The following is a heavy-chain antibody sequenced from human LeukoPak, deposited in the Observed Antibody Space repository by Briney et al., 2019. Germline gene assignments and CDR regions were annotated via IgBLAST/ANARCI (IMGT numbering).Heavy chain of an antibody. Sequence: GGSLRLSCAASGFTFSTYEINWVRQAPGKGLEWISYISSSANTIYCADSVKGRFTISRDNAKHSLYLQMNSLRAEDTAVYYCATRSGWTFDYWGQGTLVTVSS. J-gene: IGHJ4*02. D-gene: IGHD2-15*01. CDR3: ATRSGWTFDY. CDR2: ISSSANTI. V-gene: IGHV3-48*03. CDR1: GFTFSTYE.